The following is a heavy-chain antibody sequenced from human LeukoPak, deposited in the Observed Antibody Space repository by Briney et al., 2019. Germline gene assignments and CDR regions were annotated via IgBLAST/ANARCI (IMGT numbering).Heavy chain of an antibody. CDR2: ISAYNGNT. V-gene: IGHV1-18*01. J-gene: IGHJ6*02. D-gene: IGHD3-10*01. CDR1: GYTFTSYG. Sequence: ASVKVSCKASGYTFTSYGISWVRQAPGQGLEWMGWISAYNGNTNYAQKLQGRVTMTTDTSTSTAYMELRSLRSDDTAVYYCARVRLLFATYYYGMDVWGQGTTVTVSS. CDR3: ARVRLLFATYYYGMDV.